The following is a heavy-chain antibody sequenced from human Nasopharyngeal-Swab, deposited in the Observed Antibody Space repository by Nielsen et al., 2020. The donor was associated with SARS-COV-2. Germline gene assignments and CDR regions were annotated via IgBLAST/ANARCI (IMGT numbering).Heavy chain of an antibody. D-gene: IGHD6-19*01. V-gene: IGHV1-8*01. J-gene: IGHJ3*02. CDR3: ARGAGYSSGWNAVDI. Sequence: WVRQAPGQGLEWMGWMNPNSGNTGYAQKFQGRVTMTRNTSISTAYMELSSLRSEDTAVYYCARGAGYSSGWNAVDIWGQGTMVTVSS. CDR2: MNPNSGNT.